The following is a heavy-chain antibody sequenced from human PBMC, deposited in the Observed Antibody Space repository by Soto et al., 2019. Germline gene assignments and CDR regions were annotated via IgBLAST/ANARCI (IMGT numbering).Heavy chain of an antibody. J-gene: IGHJ5*02. Sequence: SVKVSCKASGGTFSSYAISWVRQAPGQGLEWMGGIIPIFGTANYAQKFQGRVTITADESISTAYLQWSSLKASDTAMYYCARHGWIAAAGKGRGNWFDPWGQGTLVTVSS. D-gene: IGHD6-13*01. V-gene: IGHV1-69*13. CDR1: GGTFSSYA. CDR3: ARHGWIAAAGKGRGNWFDP. CDR2: IIPIFGTA.